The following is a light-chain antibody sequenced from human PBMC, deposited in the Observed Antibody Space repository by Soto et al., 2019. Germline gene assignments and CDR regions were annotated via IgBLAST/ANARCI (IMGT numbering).Light chain of an antibody. CDR1: QAVNTR. CDR2: LTS. CDR3: HQRQSWPRT. J-gene: IGKJ1*01. V-gene: IGKV3D-11*01. Sequence: EIVLTQSPASLSAFPGDRVNVSCRASQAVNTRLAWYQHKPGQAPRLLIYLTSNRAAGVPSRFSAWGSETDFTLTISDVQPEDFAVYYCHQRQSWPRTFGHGTKV.